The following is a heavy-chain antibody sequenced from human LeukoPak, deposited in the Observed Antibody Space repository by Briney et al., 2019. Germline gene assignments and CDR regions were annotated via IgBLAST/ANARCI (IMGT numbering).Heavy chain of an antibody. V-gene: IGHV1-18*01. J-gene: IGHJ6*02. Sequence: ASVKVSCKASGYTFTSYGISWVRQAPGQGLEWMGWISAYNGNTNYAQKFQGRVTMTRNTSISTAYMELSSLRSEDTAVYYCARVQGYYYYYGMDVWGQGTTVTVSS. CDR2: ISAYNGNT. CDR3: ARVQGYYYYYGMDV. CDR1: GYTFTSYG.